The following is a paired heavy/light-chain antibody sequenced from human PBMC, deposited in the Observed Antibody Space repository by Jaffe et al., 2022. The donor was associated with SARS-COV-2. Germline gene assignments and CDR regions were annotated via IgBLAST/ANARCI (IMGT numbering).Light chain of an antibody. CDR3: QEYDSYYT. CDR1: QSISNW. J-gene: IGKJ2*01. Sequence: DIQMTQSPSTLSASVGDRVTITCRTSQSISNWLAWYQQKPGEAPKLLIYKASSLESGVPSRFGGSGSGTEFTLTISSLQPDDFATYYCQEYDSYYTFGQGTKLEIK. V-gene: IGKV1-5*03. CDR2: KAS.
Heavy chain of an antibody. Sequence: QVQLEESGGGVVQPGRSLRLSCAASGFTFANFGMHWVRQAPGKGLEWVAVIWLDGSNKYYVGSVKGRFSISRDNSKNTLYLQMNSLRAEDTAVYYCARDGHNSAVDGFDYWGQGTLVTVSS. J-gene: IGHJ4*02. D-gene: IGHD6-19*01. V-gene: IGHV3-33*08. CDR1: GFTFANFG. CDR3: ARDGHNSAVDGFDY. CDR2: IWLDGSNK.